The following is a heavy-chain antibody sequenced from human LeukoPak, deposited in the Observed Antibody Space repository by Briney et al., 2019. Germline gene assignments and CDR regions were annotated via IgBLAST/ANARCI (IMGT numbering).Heavy chain of an antibody. CDR1: GGTFSSYA. Sequence: GGSVKVSCKASGGTFSSYAISWVRQAPGQGLEWMGRIIPIFGTANYAQKFQGRVTITTDESTGTAYMELSSLRSEDTAVYYCASSARWYGDEIWAFDIWGQGTMVTVSS. CDR3: ASSARWYGDEIWAFDI. V-gene: IGHV1-69*05. D-gene: IGHD4-17*01. CDR2: IIPIFGTA. J-gene: IGHJ3*02.